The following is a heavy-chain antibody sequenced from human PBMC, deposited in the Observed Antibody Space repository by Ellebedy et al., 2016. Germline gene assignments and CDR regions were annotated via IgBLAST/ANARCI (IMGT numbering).Heavy chain of an antibody. CDR2: ISGSGGNT. J-gene: IGHJ4*02. D-gene: IGHD3-22*01. V-gene: IGHV3-23*01. CDR1: GFTFSSYA. CDR3: AKDTSGYQALFDY. Sequence: GGSLRLSXAASGFTFSSYAMSWVRQAPGKGLEWVSTISGSGGNTYYADSVKGRFNISRDNSKNTLYLQMNSLRAEDTAVYYCAKDTSGYQALFDYWGQGSLVTVSS.